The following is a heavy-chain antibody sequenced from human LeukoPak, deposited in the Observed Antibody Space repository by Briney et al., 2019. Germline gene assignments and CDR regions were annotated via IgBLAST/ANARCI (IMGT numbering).Heavy chain of an antibody. CDR1: GFTFSSYW. J-gene: IGHJ6*02. CDR2: INSDGSST. Sequence: GGSLRLSCAASGFTFSSYWMHWVRQAPGKGLVWVSRINSDGSSTSYADSVKGRFTISRDNAKNTLYLQMNSLRAEDTAVYYCARVWTYYYYGMDVWGQGTTVTVSS. CDR3: ARVWTYYYYGMDV. V-gene: IGHV3-74*01. D-gene: IGHD3/OR15-3a*01.